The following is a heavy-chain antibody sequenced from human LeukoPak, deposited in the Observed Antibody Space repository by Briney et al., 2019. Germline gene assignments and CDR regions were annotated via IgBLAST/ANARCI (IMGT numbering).Heavy chain of an antibody. CDR3: AGDQKKNYYMNV. CDR2: INSDGSAA. CDR1: RFSFTTSW. V-gene: IGHV3-74*01. J-gene: IGHJ6*03. Sequence: GGSLRLSCAASRFSFTTSWMHCVRQAPGTGLVWVSRINSDGSAANYADSVKGRFTISRDNTKNTLSLQVYSLRGEDTAVYYSAGDQKKNYYMNVWGKGTTVTVSS.